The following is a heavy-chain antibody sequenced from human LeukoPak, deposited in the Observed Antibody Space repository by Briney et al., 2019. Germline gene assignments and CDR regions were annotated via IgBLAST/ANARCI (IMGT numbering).Heavy chain of an antibody. CDR3: GSSGGYPNHAEYCQH. V-gene: IGHV5-51*01. D-gene: IGHD6-19*01. J-gene: IGHJ1*01. CDR2: IYPGDSDT. Sequence: GKSLKISCKVSGNSYTNHWIGWVRQMPGKGLEWMGIIYPGDSDTRYSPSFQGQVTISADKSIETAYLQWSILKASDTAMYYCGSSGGYPNHAEYCQHGGQGTLVIVS. CDR1: GNSYTNHW.